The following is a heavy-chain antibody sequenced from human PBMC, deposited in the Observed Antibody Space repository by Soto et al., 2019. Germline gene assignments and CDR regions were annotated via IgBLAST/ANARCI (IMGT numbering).Heavy chain of an antibody. V-gene: IGHV4-31*03. D-gene: IGHD7-27*01. CDR3: ARDRSNWAFDY. CDR1: GGSISSGGYY. J-gene: IGHJ4*02. Sequence: SETLSLTCTVSGGSISSGGYYWSWIRQHPGKGLEWIGYIYYSGSTYYNPSLKSRVTISVDTSKNQFSLKLSSVTAADTAVYYCARDRSNWAFDYWGQGTQVTVSS. CDR2: IYYSGST.